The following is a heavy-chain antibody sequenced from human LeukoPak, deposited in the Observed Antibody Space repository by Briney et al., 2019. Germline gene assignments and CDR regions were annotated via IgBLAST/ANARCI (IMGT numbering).Heavy chain of an antibody. CDR2: ISAYNGNT. Sequence: ASVKVSCKASGYTFTSYGISWGRQAPGQGLEGRGGISAYNGNTNYAQKLQGRVTMTTDTSTSTAYMEMRSLRSDDTAVYYCARFAVDYDILTGYYRGGAFDIWGQGTMVTVSS. CDR1: GYTFTSYG. D-gene: IGHD3-9*01. J-gene: IGHJ3*02. CDR3: ARFAVDYDILTGYYRGGAFDI. V-gene: IGHV1-18*01.